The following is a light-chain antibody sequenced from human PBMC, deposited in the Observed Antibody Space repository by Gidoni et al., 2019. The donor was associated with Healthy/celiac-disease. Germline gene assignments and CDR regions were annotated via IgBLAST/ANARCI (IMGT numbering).Light chain of an antibody. CDR2: KAS. J-gene: IGKJ4*01. Sequence: DIQMTQSPPTLSASVGDRVTITCRASQSINNWLAWYQQKPGKAPKILIYKASSLEGGVPSRFSGSGSGTEFTLTISSLQPDDFATYYCQQYNSYSPTFGGGTKVEIK. CDR1: QSINNW. CDR3: QQYNSYSPT. V-gene: IGKV1-5*03.